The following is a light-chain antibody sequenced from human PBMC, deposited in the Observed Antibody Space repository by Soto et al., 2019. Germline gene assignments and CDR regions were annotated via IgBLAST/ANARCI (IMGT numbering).Light chain of an antibody. CDR1: QDISNY. Sequence: DIKMTQSPSSLSASVGDRVTITCQARQDISNYLNWYQQKPGKAPKLLIYDTSNLETGVPSRFSGSGSGTDFTFTISSLPPEDIATYYCQQYDNLPTFGGGTKVEIK. CDR3: QQYDNLPT. CDR2: DTS. J-gene: IGKJ4*01. V-gene: IGKV1-33*01.